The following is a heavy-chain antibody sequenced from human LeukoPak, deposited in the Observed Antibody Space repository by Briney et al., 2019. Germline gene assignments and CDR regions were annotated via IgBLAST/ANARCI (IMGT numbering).Heavy chain of an antibody. CDR3: ARLDVDRYYYYGMDV. D-gene: IGHD5-24*01. Sequence: GALRLSCAASGFTFSSYGMHWVRQAPGKGLEWVAVISYDGSNKYYADSVKGRFTFSRDNSKNTLYLQMNSLRAEDTAVYYCARLDVDRYYYYGMDVWGQGTTVTVSS. J-gene: IGHJ6*02. CDR2: ISYDGSNK. V-gene: IGHV3-30*03. CDR1: GFTFSSYG.